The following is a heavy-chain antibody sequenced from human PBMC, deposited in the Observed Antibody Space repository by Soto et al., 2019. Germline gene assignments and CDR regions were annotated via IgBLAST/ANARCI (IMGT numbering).Heavy chain of an antibody. J-gene: IGHJ3*01. V-gene: IGHV1-69*01. Sequence: QVQLIQSEAEVKKPGSSVRVSCTASGGIFGSHGFSWVRQAPGQRLEWVGGFIPIFRTLTYTEKFQARVRTAADESTNTVYLDLSSLTSEDTAVYYCVRDRRIYYSDPHDEFVASDYEVWGQGTMVRVSS. CDR3: VRDRRIYYSDPHDEFVASDYEV. CDR2: FIPIFRTL. CDR1: GGIFGSHG. D-gene: IGHD3-22*01.